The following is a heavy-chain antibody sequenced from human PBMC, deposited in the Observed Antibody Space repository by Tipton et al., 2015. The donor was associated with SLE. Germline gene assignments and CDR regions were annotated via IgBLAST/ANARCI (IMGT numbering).Heavy chain of an antibody. D-gene: IGHD1-26*01. CDR2: INHSGST. J-gene: IGHJ4*02. CDR1: GDSISNYY. Sequence: TLSLTCTVSGDSISNYYWSWIRQPPGKGLEWIGEINHSGSTNYNPSLKSRVTISIDTSKNQFSLKLRSVTAADTAIYYCAREGGGPDYWGQGTLVTVSS. V-gene: IGHV4-34*01. CDR3: AREGGGPDY.